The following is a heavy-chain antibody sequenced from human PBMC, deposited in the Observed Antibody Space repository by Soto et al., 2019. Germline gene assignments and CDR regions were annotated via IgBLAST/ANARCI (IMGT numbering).Heavy chain of an antibody. CDR2: ISSSGDYI. CDR3: VRDSVAGMY. V-gene: IGHV3-21*01. J-gene: IGHJ4*02. D-gene: IGHD6-19*01. Sequence: GGSLRLSCATSGFTFRTYSMNWVRQAPGKGLEWVSSISSSGDYIHYADSVKGRFTISRDNAKNSLYLQMNSLRAEDTAIYFCVRDSVAGMYWGQGPLVTVSS. CDR1: GFTFRTYS.